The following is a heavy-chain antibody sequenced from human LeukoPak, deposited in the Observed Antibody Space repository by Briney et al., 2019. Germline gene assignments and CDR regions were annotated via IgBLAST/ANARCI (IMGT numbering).Heavy chain of an antibody. Sequence: ASVKVSCKASGYTFTNYDINWVRQATGQGLEWMGWMNPNSGNTGYAQKFQGGVTMTRDTSISTAYMELSSLRSEDTAVYYCASRRGSGVPRFDPWGQGTLVTVSS. V-gene: IGHV1-8*01. CDR1: GYTFTNYD. CDR2: MNPNSGNT. CDR3: ASRRGSGVPRFDP. J-gene: IGHJ5*02. D-gene: IGHD3-10*01.